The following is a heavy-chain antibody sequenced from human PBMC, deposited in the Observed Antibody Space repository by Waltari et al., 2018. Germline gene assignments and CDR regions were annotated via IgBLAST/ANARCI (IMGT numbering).Heavy chain of an antibody. J-gene: IGHJ4*02. D-gene: IGHD2-15*01. CDR2: IYHSGST. Sequence: QVQLQESGPGLVKPSETLSLTCAVSGYSISSGYYWGWIRQPPGKGLEWIGSIYHSGSTYYNPSLKSRVTISVDTSKNQFSLKLSSVTAADTAVYYCARLRDCSGGSCPDYWGQGTLVIVSS. V-gene: IGHV4-38-2*01. CDR3: ARLRDCSGGSCPDY. CDR1: GYSISSGYY.